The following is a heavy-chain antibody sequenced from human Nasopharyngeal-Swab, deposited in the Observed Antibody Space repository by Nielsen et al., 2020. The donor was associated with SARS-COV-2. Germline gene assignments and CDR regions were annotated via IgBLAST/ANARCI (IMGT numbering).Heavy chain of an antibody. CDR3: ARVVTGWFDP. CDR1: GSSISSGYY. J-gene: IGHJ5*02. D-gene: IGHD3-16*02. V-gene: IGHV4-38-2*02. CDR2: IYHSGST. Sequence: SETLSLTCTVSGSSISSGYYWGWIRQPPGKGLEWIGSIYHSGSTNYNPSLKSRVTISVDKSKNQFSLKLSSVTAADTAVYYCARVVTGWFDPWGQGTLVTVSS.